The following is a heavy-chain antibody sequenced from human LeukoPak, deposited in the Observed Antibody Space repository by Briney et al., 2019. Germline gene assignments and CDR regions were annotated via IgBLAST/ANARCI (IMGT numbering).Heavy chain of an antibody. J-gene: IGHJ4*02. D-gene: IGHD2-21*01. CDR1: GGSISSSSHY. CDR2: IYYSGIT. V-gene: IGHV4-39*01. CDR3: ARLSPIWWFY. Sequence: SETLSLTCTVSGGSISSSSHYWGWIRQPPGKGLEWIGSIYYSGITYYNPSLKSRVTTSSDTSNNQFSLKLTSLTAADTAVYYCARLSPIWWFYWGQGTLVTVSS.